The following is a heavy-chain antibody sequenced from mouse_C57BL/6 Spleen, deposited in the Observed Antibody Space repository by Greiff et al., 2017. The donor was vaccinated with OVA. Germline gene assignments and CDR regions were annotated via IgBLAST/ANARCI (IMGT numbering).Heavy chain of an antibody. Sequence: QVQLQQSGPELVKPGASVKISCKASGYAFSSSWMNWVKQRPGKGLEWIGRLYPGDGDTNYNGKFKGKATLTADKSSSTAYMQLSSLTSEDSAVYFCARLGTTEGFAYWGQGTLVTVSA. CDR1: GYAFSSSW. V-gene: IGHV1-82*01. D-gene: IGHD1-1*01. CDR2: LYPGDGDT. J-gene: IGHJ3*01. CDR3: ARLGTTEGFAY.